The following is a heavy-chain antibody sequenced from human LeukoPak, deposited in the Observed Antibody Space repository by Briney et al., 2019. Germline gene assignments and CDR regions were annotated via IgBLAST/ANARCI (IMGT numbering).Heavy chain of an antibody. J-gene: IGHJ4*02. CDR1: GFTFTTYT. CDR3: ARSKDGGLTIFDY. Sequence: PGGSLRLSCAASGFTFTTYTMTWVRQAPGKGLEGVSSISSSSSYIYYADSVKGGFTISRDNAKNSLYLQMNSLRAEDTAVYYCARSKDGGLTIFDYWGQGTLVTVSS. D-gene: IGHD2-15*01. CDR2: ISSSSSYI. V-gene: IGHV3-21*01.